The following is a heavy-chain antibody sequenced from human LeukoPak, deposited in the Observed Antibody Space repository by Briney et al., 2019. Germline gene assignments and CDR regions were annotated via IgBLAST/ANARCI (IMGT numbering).Heavy chain of an antibody. CDR2: TSDRGDYI. J-gene: IGHJ4*02. D-gene: IGHD1-7*01. CDR3: ARKAQYNGHYPLDY. Sequence: GGSLRLSCAASGFTFTSYSMSWVRQAPGKGLEWVSGTSDRGDYIYYADSVKGRFTISRDSSKNTLFLQMNSLRAEDTALYFCARKAQYNGHYPLDYWGQGTLVTVSS. V-gene: IGHV3-23*01. CDR1: GFTFTSYS.